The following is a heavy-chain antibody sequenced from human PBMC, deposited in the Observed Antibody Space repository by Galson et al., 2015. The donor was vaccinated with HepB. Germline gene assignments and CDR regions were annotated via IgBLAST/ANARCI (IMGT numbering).Heavy chain of an antibody. CDR2: ISKDGNND. J-gene: IGHJ4*02. V-gene: IGHV3-30*18. D-gene: IGHD2-21*02. Sequence: SLRLSCPDSGFIYSRPSMHWVRQAPGKGLEWVAVISKDGNNDTYADSVKGRFTISRDNSKSTLNLQNNRLRAEDTAVYHCVKDGGSTYCGGDCYSTVFEHWGQGTLVTVSA. CDR3: VKDGGSTYCGGDCYSTVFEH. CDR1: GFIYSRPS.